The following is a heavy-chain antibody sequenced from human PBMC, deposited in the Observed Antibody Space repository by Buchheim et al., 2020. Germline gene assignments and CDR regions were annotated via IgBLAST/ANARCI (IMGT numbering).Heavy chain of an antibody. Sequence: QLQLQESGPELVKPSETLSLICTVSGGSISSSSYYWGWIRQPPGKGLEWIGSIYYSGSTYYNPSLKSRVTISVDTSKNQFSLKLSSVTAADTAVYYCARRALVQTGTIYCFDYWGQGTL. V-gene: IGHV4-39*01. CDR1: GGSISSSSYY. CDR2: IYYSGST. CDR3: ARRALVQTGTIYCFDY. D-gene: IGHD1-1*01. J-gene: IGHJ4*02.